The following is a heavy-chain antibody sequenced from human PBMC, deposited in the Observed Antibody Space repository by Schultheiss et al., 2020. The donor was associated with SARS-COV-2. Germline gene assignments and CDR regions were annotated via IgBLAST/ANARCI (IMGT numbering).Heavy chain of an antibody. CDR2: ISGSGGST. CDR3: AKAESAGFGELLMDY. V-gene: IGHV3-23*01. D-gene: IGHD3-10*01. CDR1: GFSFDDYA. Sequence: GGSLRLSCAASGFSFDDYAMHWVRQAPGKGLEWVSAISGSGGSTYYADSVKGRFTISRDNSKNTLYLQMNSLRAEDTAVYYCAKAESAGFGELLMDYWGQGTLVTVSS. J-gene: IGHJ4*02.